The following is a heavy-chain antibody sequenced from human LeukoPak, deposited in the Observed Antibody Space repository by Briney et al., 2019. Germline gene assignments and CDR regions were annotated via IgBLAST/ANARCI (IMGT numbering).Heavy chain of an antibody. CDR2: IYYSGST. CDR1: GGSISSGGYY. J-gene: IGHJ6*04. D-gene: IGHD2-2*01. V-gene: IGHV4-31*03. Sequence: PSQTLSLTCTVSGGSISSGGYYWSWIRQHPGKGLEWIGYIYYSGSTYHNPSLKSRVTISVDTSKNQFSLKLSSVTAADTAVYYCARYCGSTSCTNYYYYGMDVWGKGTTVTVSS. CDR3: ARYCGSTSCTNYYYYGMDV.